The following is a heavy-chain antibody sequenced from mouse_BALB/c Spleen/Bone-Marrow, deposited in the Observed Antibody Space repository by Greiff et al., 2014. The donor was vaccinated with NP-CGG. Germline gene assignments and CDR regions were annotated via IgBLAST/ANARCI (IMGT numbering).Heavy chain of an antibody. D-gene: IGHD1-1*01. Sequence: VQLQQSGPGLVAPSQSLSITCTVSGFSLTGYGVNWVRQPPGKGLEWLGMIWGDGSTDYNSALKSRLSISKDNSKSQVFLKMNSRQTDDTARYYCAREPTEVAGAGFAYWGQGTLVTVSA. J-gene: IGHJ3*01. CDR1: GFSLTGYG. CDR3: AREPTEVAGAGFAY. CDR2: IWGDGST. V-gene: IGHV2-6-7*01.